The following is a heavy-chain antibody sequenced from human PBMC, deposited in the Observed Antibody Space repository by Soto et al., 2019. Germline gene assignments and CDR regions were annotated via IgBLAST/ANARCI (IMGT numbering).Heavy chain of an antibody. Sequence: GESLNISCKGSGYSFTSYWIGLVRQMPGKGLEWMGIIYPGDSDTRYSPSFQGQVTISADKSISTAYLQWSSLKASDTAMYYCARISYDSSGYADYWGQGTLVTVSS. D-gene: IGHD3-22*01. V-gene: IGHV5-51*01. CDR2: IYPGDSDT. CDR1: GYSFTSYW. J-gene: IGHJ4*02. CDR3: ARISYDSSGYADY.